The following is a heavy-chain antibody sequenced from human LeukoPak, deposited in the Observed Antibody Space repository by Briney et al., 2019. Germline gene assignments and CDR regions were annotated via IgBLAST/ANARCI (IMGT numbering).Heavy chain of an antibody. V-gene: IGHV3-23*01. Sequence: GGSLRLSCAASGFTFSSYAMSWVRQAPGKGLEWVSAISGSGGSTYYADSAKGRFTISRDNSKNTLYLQMNSLRAEDTAVYYCAKDRRWFGELDYWGQGTLVTVSS. CDR3: AKDRRWFGELDY. CDR2: ISGSGGST. J-gene: IGHJ4*02. D-gene: IGHD3-10*01. CDR1: GFTFSSYA.